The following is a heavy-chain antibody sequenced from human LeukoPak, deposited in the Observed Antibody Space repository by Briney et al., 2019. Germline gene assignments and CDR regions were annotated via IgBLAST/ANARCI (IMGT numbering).Heavy chain of an antibody. D-gene: IGHD2-21*02. V-gene: IGHV3-30*03. J-gene: IGHJ3*02. Sequence: PGGSLRLSCAASGFTFSSYGMHWVRQAPGKGLEWVAVIFYDGRNKYYADSVKGRFTISRDNSKNTLYLQMNSLRAEDTAVYYCARGQAVVVTAIGVDSAFDIWGQGTMVTVSS. CDR1: GFTFSSYG. CDR2: IFYDGRNK. CDR3: ARGQAVVVTAIGVDSAFDI.